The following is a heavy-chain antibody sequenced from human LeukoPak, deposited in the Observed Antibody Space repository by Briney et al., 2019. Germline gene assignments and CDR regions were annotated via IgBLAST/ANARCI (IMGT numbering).Heavy chain of an antibody. V-gene: IGHV4-59*01. Sequence: SETLSLTCTVSGGSISSYYWSWIRQPPGKGLEWIGYIYYSGSTNYNPSLKSRVTISVDTSKNQFSLKLSSVTAADTAVYYCARGRPGEFDYWGQGTLVTVSS. J-gene: IGHJ4*02. CDR1: GGSISSYY. CDR3: ARGRPGEFDY. CDR2: IYYSGST. D-gene: IGHD7-27*01.